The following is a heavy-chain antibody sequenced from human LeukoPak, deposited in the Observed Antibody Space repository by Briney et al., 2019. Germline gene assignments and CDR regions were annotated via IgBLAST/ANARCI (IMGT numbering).Heavy chain of an antibody. J-gene: IGHJ4*02. CDR1: GFTFSSYG. CDR3: AKDSFVRDIYRFFDWSFDG. D-gene: IGHD3-9*01. Sequence: GGSLRLSCAASGFTFSSYGINWVRQAPGKGLEWVAVISYDGSKIYYSDSVKGRFTISRDNSRNTVHLQMNSLRAEDTAFYYCAKDSFVRDIYRFFDWSFDGWGQGTLVTVSS. CDR2: ISYDGSKI. V-gene: IGHV3-30*18.